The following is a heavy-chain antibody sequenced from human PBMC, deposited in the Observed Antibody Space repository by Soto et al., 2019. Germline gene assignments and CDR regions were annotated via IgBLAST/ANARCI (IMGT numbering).Heavy chain of an antibody. CDR2: ISSSSSTI. CDR1: GFTFSSYS. Sequence: PGGSLRLSCAASGFTFSSYSMNWVRQAPGKGLEWVSYISSSSSTIYYADSVKGRFTISRDNAKNSLYLQMNRLRDEDMAVYYCARDSGYSYGPFYSWGQGTMVTVSS. V-gene: IGHV3-48*02. D-gene: IGHD5-18*01. CDR3: ARDSGYSYGPFYS. J-gene: IGHJ4*02.